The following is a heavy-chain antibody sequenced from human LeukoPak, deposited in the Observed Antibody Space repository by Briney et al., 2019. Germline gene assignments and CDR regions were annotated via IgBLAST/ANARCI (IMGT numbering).Heavy chain of an antibody. V-gene: IGHV3-33*01. D-gene: IGHD4-17*01. CDR3: ARGYGDRLDCFDP. Sequence: PGGSLRLSCAASGFTFSRYGMHWVRQAPGKGLEWVAVIWYGGSNKYYADSVKGRFTISRDNSKNTLYLQMNSLRAEDTAVYYCARGYGDRLDCFDPWGQGTLVTVSS. CDR2: IWYGGSNK. J-gene: IGHJ5*02. CDR1: GFTFSRYG.